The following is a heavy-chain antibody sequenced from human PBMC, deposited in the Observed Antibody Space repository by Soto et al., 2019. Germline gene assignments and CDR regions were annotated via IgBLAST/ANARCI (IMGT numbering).Heavy chain of an antibody. CDR1: GDSIRSYY. V-gene: IGHV4-59*08. Sequence: QVQLQESGPGLVKPSETLSLTCTVSGDSIRSYYWSWIRQPPGKGLEWIGYIYYSGSTNYNPSLKSRVTRSVDTSKNQFSLKLSSVTAADTAVYYCARLSMITFGVIPKDAFDVWGQGTMVTVSS. D-gene: IGHD3-16*01. CDR2: IYYSGST. CDR3: ARLSMITFGVIPKDAFDV. J-gene: IGHJ3*01.